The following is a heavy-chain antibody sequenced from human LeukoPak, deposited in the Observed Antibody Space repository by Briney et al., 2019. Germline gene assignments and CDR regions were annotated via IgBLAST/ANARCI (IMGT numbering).Heavy chain of an antibody. D-gene: IGHD6-13*01. CDR3: AASSL. J-gene: IGHJ4*02. V-gene: IGHV3-74*01. CDR2: IFSDGSTT. CDR1: GFTLSSYW. Sequence: GGSLRLSCAASGFTLSSYWMHWIRQAPGKGLVWVSRIFSDGSTTSYADSVKGRFTISRDNAKNTLYLQMNSLRAEDTAVYYCAASSLWGQGTLVTVSS.